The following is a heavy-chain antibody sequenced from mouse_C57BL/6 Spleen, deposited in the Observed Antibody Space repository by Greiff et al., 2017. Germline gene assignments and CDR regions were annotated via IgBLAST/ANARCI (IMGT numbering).Heavy chain of an antibody. CDR3: ARVVTTYYAMDY. J-gene: IGHJ4*01. D-gene: IGHD2-1*01. CDR1: GYSFTGYY. Sequence: EVQLQQSGPELVKPGASVKISCKASGYSFTGYYMNWVKQSPEKSLEWIGEINPSTGGTTYNQKFKAKATLTVDKSSSTAYMQLKSLTSEDSAVYYCARVVTTYYAMDYWGQGTSVTVSS. V-gene: IGHV1-42*01. CDR2: INPSTGGT.